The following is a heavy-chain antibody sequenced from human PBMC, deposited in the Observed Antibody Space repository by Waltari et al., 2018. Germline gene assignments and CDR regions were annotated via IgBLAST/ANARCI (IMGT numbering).Heavy chain of an antibody. D-gene: IGHD2-15*01. CDR1: GGSISSYY. CDR2: IYTSGST. CDR3: AARYCSGGSCSDAFDI. Sequence: QVQLQESGPGLVKPSETLSLTCTVSGGSISSYYWSWLRQPPGKGLEWIGYIYTSGSTNYNPSLKSRVTISVDTSKNQFSLKLSSVTAADTAVYYCAARYCSGGSCSDAFDIWGQGTMVTVSS. J-gene: IGHJ3*02. V-gene: IGHV4-4*09.